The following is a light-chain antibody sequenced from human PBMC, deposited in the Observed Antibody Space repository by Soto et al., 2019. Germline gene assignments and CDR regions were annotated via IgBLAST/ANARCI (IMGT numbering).Light chain of an antibody. CDR3: QSYDSSLSGSKV. CDR1: SSNIGAGYD. Sequence: QAVVTQPPSVSGAPGQRVTISCPGSSSNIGAGYDVHWYQQLPGTAPKLLIYGNSNRPSGVPDRFSGSKSGTSASLAITGLQAEDEADYYCQSYDSSLSGSKVFGGGTKLTFL. CDR2: GNS. V-gene: IGLV1-40*01. J-gene: IGLJ2*01.